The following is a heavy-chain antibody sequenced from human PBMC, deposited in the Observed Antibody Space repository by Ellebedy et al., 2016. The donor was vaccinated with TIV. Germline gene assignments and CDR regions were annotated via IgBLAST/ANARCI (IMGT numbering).Heavy chain of an antibody. D-gene: IGHD1-26*01. Sequence: SETLSLTCTVSGYSISSGYYWGWIRQPPGKGLEWIGSIYHSGSTYYNPSLKSRVTISVDTSKNQLSLKLTSVTAADTAVYYCARVSYSGSHYAAFDIWGQGTMVTVSS. J-gene: IGHJ3*02. CDR2: IYHSGST. CDR1: GYSISSGYY. V-gene: IGHV4-38-2*02. CDR3: ARVSYSGSHYAAFDI.